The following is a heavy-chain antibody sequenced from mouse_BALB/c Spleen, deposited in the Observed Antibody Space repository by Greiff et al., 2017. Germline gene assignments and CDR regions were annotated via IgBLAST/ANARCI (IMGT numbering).Heavy chain of an antibody. V-gene: IGHV14-3*02. J-gene: IGHJ3*01. CDR1: GFNIKDTY. CDR2: IDPANGNT. D-gene: IGHD1-1*01. CDR3: ATDYGSSYVAY. Sequence: VQLKESGAELVKPGASVKLSCTASGFNIKDTYMHWVKQRPEQGLEWIGRIDPANGNTKYDPKFQGKATITADKSSSTAYMQLKSPTSEDSAVYYCATDYGSSYVAYWGQGTLVTVSA.